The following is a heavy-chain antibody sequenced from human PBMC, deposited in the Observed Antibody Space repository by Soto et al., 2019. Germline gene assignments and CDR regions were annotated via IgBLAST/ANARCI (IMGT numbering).Heavy chain of an antibody. CDR2: IIPIFGTA. J-gene: IGHJ6*02. D-gene: IGHD1-26*01. CDR3: ARDNGVRDSGRYLYLRYYYYYGMDV. V-gene: IGHV1-69*13. CDR1: GGTFSSYA. Sequence: SVKVSCKAPGGTFSSYAISWVRRAPGQGLEWMGGIIPIFGTANYAQKFQGRVTITADESTSTAYMELSSLRSEDTAVYYCARDNGVRDSGRYLYLRYYYYYGMDVWGQGTQGTVSS.